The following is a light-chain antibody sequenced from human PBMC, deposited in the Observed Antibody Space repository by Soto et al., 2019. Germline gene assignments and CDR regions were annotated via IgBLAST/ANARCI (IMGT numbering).Light chain of an antibody. V-gene: IGKV3-20*01. CDR3: QHYGTSPYT. CDR1: ESVSKNGY. CDR2: GAS. Sequence: EIVLTQSPGTLSLSPGERATLSCRASESVSKNGYLAWYKQKSGQAPRLLIFGASSRATGVPGRFSGSGSGTDFTLTITRMEPEDFAVYYCQHYGTSPYTFGPGTRLEIK. J-gene: IGKJ2*01.